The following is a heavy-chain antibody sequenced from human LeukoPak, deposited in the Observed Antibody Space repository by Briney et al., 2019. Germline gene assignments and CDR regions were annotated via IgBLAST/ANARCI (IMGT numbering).Heavy chain of an antibody. CDR2: ISSSSSYI. V-gene: IGHV3-21*04. Sequence: PGGSLRLSCAASGFTFSSYSMNWVRQAPGKGLEWVSSISSSSSYIYYADSVKGRFTISRDNSKNTLYLQMSSLRAEDTAVYYCAKASTRIMITFGGVIGYFDYWGQGTLVTVSS. CDR3: AKASTRIMITFGGVIGYFDY. D-gene: IGHD3-16*02. J-gene: IGHJ4*02. CDR1: GFTFSSYS.